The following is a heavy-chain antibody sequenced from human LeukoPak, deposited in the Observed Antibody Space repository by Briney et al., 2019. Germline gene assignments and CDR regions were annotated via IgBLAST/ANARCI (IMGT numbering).Heavy chain of an antibody. Sequence: PSETRSLTCTVSGGSISSGGYDWSWIRQHPGKGLEGFGYIYYSGSTYYNPSLKSRVTISVDTSKNQFSLKLSSVTAADTAVYYCARVGWDSSSSPYFQHWGQGTLVTVSS. V-gene: IGHV4-31*03. J-gene: IGHJ1*01. CDR2: IYYSGST. D-gene: IGHD6-6*01. CDR1: GGSISSGGYD. CDR3: ARVGWDSSSSPYFQH.